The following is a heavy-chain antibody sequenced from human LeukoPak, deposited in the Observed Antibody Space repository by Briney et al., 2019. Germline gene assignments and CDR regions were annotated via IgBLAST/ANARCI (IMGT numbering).Heavy chain of an antibody. CDR3: ARGLGIAAAGTYNWFDP. J-gene: IGHJ5*02. CDR1: GGPFSVYD. D-gene: IGHD6-13*01. CDR2: INHSVRT. V-gene: IGHV4-34*01. Sequence: SETLSLTCAVYGGPFSVYDWSWFRRPLGKGLEWFGEINHSVRTNYNPSLKSRVTTSEDTSKNQFSLKLSSVTAADTAVYYCARGLGIAAAGTYNWFDPWGQGTLVTVSS.